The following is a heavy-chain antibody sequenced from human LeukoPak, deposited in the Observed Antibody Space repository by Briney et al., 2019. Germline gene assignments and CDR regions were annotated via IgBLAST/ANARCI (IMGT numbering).Heavy chain of an antibody. D-gene: IGHD3-22*01. CDR1: GDSVSSNSAA. CDR2: TYYRSKWYN. Sequence: SQTLSLTCAISGDSVSSNSAAWNWIRQSPSRGLEWLGRTYYRSKWYNDHAVSVKSRITINPDTSKNKFSLQLNSVTPEDTAVYYCARASRDSSARYFDHWGQGTLVTVSS. J-gene: IGHJ4*02. CDR3: ARASRDSSARYFDH. V-gene: IGHV6-1*01.